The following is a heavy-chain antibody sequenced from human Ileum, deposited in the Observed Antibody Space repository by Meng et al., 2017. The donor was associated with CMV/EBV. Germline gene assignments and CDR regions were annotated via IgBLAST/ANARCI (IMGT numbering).Heavy chain of an antibody. V-gene: IGHV4-39*07. CDR1: GVPISSGGRY. CDR2: MLFSEIA. J-gene: IGHJ4*02. D-gene: IGHD1-1*01. Sequence: QVQLQEPGAGLVQPADTLSPTGTGSGVPISSGGRYWAWIRQSPGKRLEWIGSMLFSEIADYNPSLKSRVTISLDATQTQFSLRLTSVTAADTAVYFCARDLTNNWFYYWGQGTLVTVSS. CDR3: ARDLTNNWFYY.